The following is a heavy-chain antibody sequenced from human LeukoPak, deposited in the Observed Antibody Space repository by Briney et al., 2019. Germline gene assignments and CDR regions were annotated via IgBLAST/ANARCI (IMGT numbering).Heavy chain of an antibody. D-gene: IGHD3-22*01. CDR2: ITGSSNYI. Sequence: PGGSLRLSCAASGFTFSNYNMNWVRQAPGKGLEWISSITGSSNYIYYADSVKGRFTVSRDNAKNSLYVQMNSLRAEDTAVYYCARADSSAYFDAFDIWGQGTMVTVSS. CDR3: ARADSSAYFDAFDI. J-gene: IGHJ3*02. V-gene: IGHV3-21*01. CDR1: GFTFSNYN.